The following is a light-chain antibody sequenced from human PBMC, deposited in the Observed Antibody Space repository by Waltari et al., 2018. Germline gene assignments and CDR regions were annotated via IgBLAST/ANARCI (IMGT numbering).Light chain of an antibody. J-gene: IGKJ5*01. V-gene: IGKV2-28*01. CDR1: GSLLHSNGYNY. Sequence: DFVMTQSPLSLRVTPGESASISCTSSGSLLHSNGYNYLDWYLQKPGQSPQLLIFLGSNRASGVPDRFSGSGSGRDFTLKISKIDAEDVGVYYCMQARQTPLTFGQGTRLEIK. CDR3: MQARQTPLT. CDR2: LGS.